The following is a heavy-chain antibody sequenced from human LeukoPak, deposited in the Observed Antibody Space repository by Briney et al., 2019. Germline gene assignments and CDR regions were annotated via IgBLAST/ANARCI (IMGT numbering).Heavy chain of an antibody. Sequence: GGSLRLSCAASGLPFSSYWMTWVRQAPGKGPEWVANIKYDGSEKYYVDSVKGRFAISRDNTKNSLYLQMNSLRAEDTAVYFRTRSRTRSSMFWNYWGQGTLVTVSS. CDR2: IKYDGSEK. CDR1: GLPFSSYW. J-gene: IGHJ4*02. V-gene: IGHV3-7*01. CDR3: TRSRTRSSMFWNY. D-gene: IGHD3-3*01.